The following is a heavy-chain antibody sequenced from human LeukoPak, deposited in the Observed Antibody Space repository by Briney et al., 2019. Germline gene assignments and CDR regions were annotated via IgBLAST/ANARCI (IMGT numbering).Heavy chain of an antibody. D-gene: IGHD2-15*01. J-gene: IGHJ4*02. V-gene: IGHV3-7*01. Sequence: GGSLRLSCAASGFRFTSYWMTWVRQAPGKGLEWVGNIGQGGSVKNYADSVKGRFTISRDNAKNSVFLQMNSLRAEDTAFYYCGNQCSGGICPENWGRGTLVTVSS. CDR1: GFRFTSYW. CDR2: IGQGGSVK. CDR3: GNQCSGGICPEN.